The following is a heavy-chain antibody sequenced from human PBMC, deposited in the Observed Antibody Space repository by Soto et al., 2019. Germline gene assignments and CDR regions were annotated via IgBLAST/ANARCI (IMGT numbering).Heavy chain of an antibody. CDR3: AKPASGWYPKLMNGMDV. D-gene: IGHD6-19*01. CDR1: GFSFRSSP. J-gene: IGHJ6*02. V-gene: IGHV3-23*01. Sequence: PGGSLRLSCAVSGFSFRSSPMSWVRRAPGKGLEWVSGINGGDDSKHYAESVRGRFTITRDNSKNTLLLQMNSLRAEDTAVYYCAKPASGWYPKLMNGMDVWGQGTTVTVSS. CDR2: INGGDDSK.